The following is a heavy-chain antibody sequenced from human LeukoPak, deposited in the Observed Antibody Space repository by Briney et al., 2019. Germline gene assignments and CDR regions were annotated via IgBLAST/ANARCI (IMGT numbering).Heavy chain of an antibody. CDR2: IRSSGITT. Sequence: QPGGFLRLSCAASGFSFSSYEMNWVRQAPGKGLEWVSYIRSSGITTYYADSVKGRFTISRDNAKDSLYLQMNSLRAEDTAVYYCVRVGNSLNYFDCWGQGTLVTVSS. J-gene: IGHJ4*02. V-gene: IGHV3-48*03. CDR1: GFSFSSYE. CDR3: VRVGNSLNYFDC. D-gene: IGHD3-16*01.